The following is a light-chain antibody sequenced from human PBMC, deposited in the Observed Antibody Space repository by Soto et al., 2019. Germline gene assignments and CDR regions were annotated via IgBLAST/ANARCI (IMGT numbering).Light chain of an antibody. CDR3: QQYNNWPPV. CDR1: QSVNSN. Sequence: ERVMTQSPANPSVSPGESATLFCRASQSVNSNLAWYQQKPGQAPRLLLYGASTRATGIPARFSGIQSGTEFTLTIRSLQSEDFAVYYCQQYNNWPPVFGGGTRVEIK. V-gene: IGKV3-15*01. J-gene: IGKJ4*01. CDR2: GAS.